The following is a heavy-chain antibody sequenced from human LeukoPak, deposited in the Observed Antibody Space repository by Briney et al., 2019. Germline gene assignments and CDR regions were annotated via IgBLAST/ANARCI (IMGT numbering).Heavy chain of an antibody. CDR3: ARSSVAAGDAFDI. V-gene: IGHV1-8*01. CDR1: GYTLTSYD. Sequence: ASVKVSCKASGYTLTSYDINWVRQATGQGLEWMGWMNPNSGNTGYAQKFQGRVTMTRNTSISTAYMELSSLRSEDTAVYYCARSSVAAGDAFDIWGQGTMVTVSS. CDR2: MNPNSGNT. J-gene: IGHJ3*02. D-gene: IGHD6-13*01.